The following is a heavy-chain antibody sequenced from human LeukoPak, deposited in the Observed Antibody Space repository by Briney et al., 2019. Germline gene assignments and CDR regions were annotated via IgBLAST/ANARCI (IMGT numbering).Heavy chain of an antibody. CDR3: ASRKLGNDY. J-gene: IGHJ4*02. D-gene: IGHD7-27*01. CDR2: IYHTGSA. Sequence: SETLSLTCTISGGSVSDYYWSWIRQSPGKGLEWIGYIYHTGSASYSPSLKSRVTISADTSQNQLSLKLSSVTAADTAVYYCASRKLGNDYWGQGTLVTVSS. CDR1: GGSVSDYY. V-gene: IGHV4-59*02.